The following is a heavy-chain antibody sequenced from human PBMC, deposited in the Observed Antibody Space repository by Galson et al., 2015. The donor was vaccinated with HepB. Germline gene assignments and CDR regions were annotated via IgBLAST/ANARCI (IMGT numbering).Heavy chain of an antibody. V-gene: IGHV3-33*06. CDR3: AKNDYSGTYLDVFDM. CDR1: GFIFSSYG. Sequence: SLRLSCAASGFIFSSYGMHWVRQAPGKGLEWVALIWYDGSNTYYADSVKGRFTISRDNSKNTLSLQMNSLRAGDTAVYYCAKNDYSGTYLDVFDMWGQGTMVTVSS. D-gene: IGHD1-26*01. CDR2: IWYDGSNT. J-gene: IGHJ3*02.